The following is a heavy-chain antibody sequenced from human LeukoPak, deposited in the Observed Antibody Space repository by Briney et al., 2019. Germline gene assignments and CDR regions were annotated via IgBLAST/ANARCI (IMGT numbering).Heavy chain of an antibody. CDR1: GGSISSFY. CDR2: IYYSGST. Sequence: SETLSLTCTVSGGSISSFYWSWIRQPPGKGLEWIGYIYYSGSTNYNPSLKSRVTISVDTSKNQFSLKLSSVTAADTAVYYCARGIYYLGHCSSTSCLYNWFDPWGQGTLVTVSS. J-gene: IGHJ5*02. V-gene: IGHV4-59*08. CDR3: ARGIYYLGHCSSTSCLYNWFDP. D-gene: IGHD2-2*01.